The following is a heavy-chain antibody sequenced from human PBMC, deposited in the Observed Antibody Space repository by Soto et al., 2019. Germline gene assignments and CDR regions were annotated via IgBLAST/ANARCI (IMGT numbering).Heavy chain of an antibody. J-gene: IGHJ4*02. CDR2: IGSITRNI. V-gene: IGHV3-48*02. CDR1: GFTFSNYG. CDR3: ARGGAARPDY. D-gene: IGHD6-6*01. Sequence: GSLRLSCAASGFTFSNYGMTWVRQAPGKGPEWVSYIGSITRNINYANSVKGRFTISRDNAKNSLYLQMNSLRDEDTAVYYCARGGAARPDYWGQGTLVTVSS.